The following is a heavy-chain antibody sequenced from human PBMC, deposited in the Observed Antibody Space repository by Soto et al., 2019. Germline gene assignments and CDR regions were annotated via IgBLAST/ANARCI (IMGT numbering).Heavy chain of an antibody. Sequence: ASVKVSCKASGYTFTSYYMHWVRQAPGQGLEWMGIINPSGGSTSYAQKFQGRVTMTRDTSTSTVYMELSSLRSEDTAVYYCARCSSSSGIYYYYMVVWCKGTTFTVSS. CDR2: INPSGGST. CDR3: ARCSSSSGIYYYYMVV. D-gene: IGHD6-6*01. J-gene: IGHJ6*03. CDR1: GYTFTSYY. V-gene: IGHV1-46*03.